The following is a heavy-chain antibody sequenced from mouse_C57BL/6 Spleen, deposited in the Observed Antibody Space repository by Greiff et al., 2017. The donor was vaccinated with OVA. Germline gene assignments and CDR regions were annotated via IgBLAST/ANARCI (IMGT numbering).Heavy chain of an antibody. D-gene: IGHD2-2*01. Sequence: EVKLMESGPGLVKPSQSLSLTCSVTGYSITSGYYWNWIRRFPGNKLEWMGYISYDGSNNYNPSLKNRISITRDTSKNQFFLKLNSVTTEDTATYYCARAGGYDTMDYWGQGTSVTVSS. CDR3: ARAGGYDTMDY. CDR1: GYSITSGYY. CDR2: ISYDGSN. V-gene: IGHV3-6*01. J-gene: IGHJ4*01.